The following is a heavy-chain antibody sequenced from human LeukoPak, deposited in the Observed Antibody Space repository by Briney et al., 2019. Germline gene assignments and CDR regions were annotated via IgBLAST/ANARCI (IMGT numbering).Heavy chain of an antibody. Sequence: GASVKVSCTASGGTFSSYTISWVRQAPGQGLEWMGRIIPILGIANYAQKFQGRVTITADKSTSTAYMELSSLRSEDTAVYYCARAWTPEVGATAGGYYYYGMDVWGQGTTVTVSS. J-gene: IGHJ6*02. D-gene: IGHD1-26*01. V-gene: IGHV1-69*02. CDR1: GGTFSSYT. CDR3: ARAWTPEVGATAGGYYYYGMDV. CDR2: IIPILGIA.